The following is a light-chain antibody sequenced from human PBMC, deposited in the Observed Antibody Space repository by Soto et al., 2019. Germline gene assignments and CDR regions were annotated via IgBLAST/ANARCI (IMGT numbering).Light chain of an antibody. Sequence: DIQKTQSPSSLSASVGDRVTITCRPSQYISSWLAWYQQKPGKAPKLLIFDAFSLESGVPSRFSGSRSGTEFTLTITSLQPDDYATYYCQQYNSYSPLTFGGGTKVDIK. CDR3: QQYNSYSPLT. V-gene: IGKV1-5*01. CDR1: QYISSW. J-gene: IGKJ4*01. CDR2: DAF.